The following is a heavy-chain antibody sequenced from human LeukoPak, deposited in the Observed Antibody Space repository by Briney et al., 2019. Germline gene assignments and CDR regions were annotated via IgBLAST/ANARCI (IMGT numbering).Heavy chain of an antibody. Sequence: PSETLSLTCGVSGGSITSTNYWTWVRQPPGKGLEWIGEVNLQGSTNYNPSLMGRVAISVDMSENHISLQLTSVTAADTAVYYCAKEVLYGTSYFDYWGQGTLVTVSS. J-gene: IGHJ4*02. CDR2: VNLQGST. CDR3: AKEVLYGTSYFDY. CDR1: GGSITSTNY. D-gene: IGHD4-17*01. V-gene: IGHV4-4*02.